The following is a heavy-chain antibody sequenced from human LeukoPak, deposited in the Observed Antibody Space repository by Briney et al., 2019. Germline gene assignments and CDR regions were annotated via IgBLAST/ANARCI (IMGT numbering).Heavy chain of an antibody. D-gene: IGHD3-22*01. J-gene: IGHJ3*01. CDR2: IYPGDSDT. CDR3: ARPNITSYYDSRGYDAFDV. CDR1: GYSFTSSW. Sequence: GESLKISCKGSGYSFTSSWIGCVRQMPGKGLEWMGIIYPGDSDTRYSPSFQGQVTISADKSISTAYLQWSSLKASDTAMYYCARPNITSYYDSRGYDAFDVWGQGTMVTVSS. V-gene: IGHV5-51*01.